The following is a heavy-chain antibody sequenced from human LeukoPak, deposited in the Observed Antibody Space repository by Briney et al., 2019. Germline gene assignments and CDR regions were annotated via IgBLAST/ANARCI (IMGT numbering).Heavy chain of an antibody. CDR1: GYTFSGYY. V-gene: IGHV1-2*02. D-gene: IGHD3-10*01. J-gene: IGHJ4*02. CDR2: INPNSGGT. CDR3: QCSGVRSGY. Sequence: DTVSVSCKASGYTFSGYYMHWVRQPPGKELEWMGLINPNSGGTNYAQNFQGRVTITRDTSISTAYMELSRLRSQDTAVYYCQCSGVRSGYWGQGTLGTVSS.